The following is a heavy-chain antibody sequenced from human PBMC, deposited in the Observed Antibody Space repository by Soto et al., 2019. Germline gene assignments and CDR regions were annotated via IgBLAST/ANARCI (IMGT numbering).Heavy chain of an antibody. CDR1: GFTFGDYA. CDR2: IRSKAYGGTT. Sequence: GGSLRLSCTASGFTFGDYAMSWFRQAPGKGLEWVGFIRSKAYGGTTEYAASVKGRFTISRDDSKSIAYLQMNSLKTEDTAVYYCTRLLEELRYFDWSKYYFDYWGQGTLVTVSS. CDR3: TRLLEELRYFDWSKYYFDY. J-gene: IGHJ4*02. D-gene: IGHD3-9*01. V-gene: IGHV3-49*03.